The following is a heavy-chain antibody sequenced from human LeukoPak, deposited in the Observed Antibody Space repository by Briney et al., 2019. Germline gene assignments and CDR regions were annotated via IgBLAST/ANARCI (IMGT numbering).Heavy chain of an antibody. D-gene: IGHD5-24*01. CDR3: SRLSPDGYNPFDFDY. J-gene: IGHJ4*02. V-gene: IGHV3-73*01. CDR2: IRSKANSFTT. Sequence: GGSLRLSCAASGFSFSGSAMHWVRQASGKGLEWVGRIRSKANSFTTTYAASVEGRLTISRDDSKNTAYLQMNSLKTEDTAVYYCSRLSPDGYNPFDFDYWGQGTLVTVSS. CDR1: GFSFSGSA.